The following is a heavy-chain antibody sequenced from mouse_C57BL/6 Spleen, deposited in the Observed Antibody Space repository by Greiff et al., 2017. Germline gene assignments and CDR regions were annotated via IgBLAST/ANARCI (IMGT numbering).Heavy chain of an antibody. CDR3: ARDDYYGSSYD. V-gene: IGHV1-54*01. D-gene: IGHD1-1*01. CDR2: INPGSGGT. CDR1: GYAFTNYL. Sequence: QVQLKESGAELVRPGTSVKVSCKASGYAFTNYLIEWVKQRPGQGLEWIGVINPGSGGTNYNEKFKGKATLTADKSSSTAYMQLSSLTSEDSAVYFCARDDYYGSSYDWGQGTTLTVSS. J-gene: IGHJ2*01.